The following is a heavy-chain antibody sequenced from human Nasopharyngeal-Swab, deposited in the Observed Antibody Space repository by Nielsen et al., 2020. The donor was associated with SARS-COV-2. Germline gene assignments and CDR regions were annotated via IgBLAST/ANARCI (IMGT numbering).Heavy chain of an antibody. V-gene: IGHV3-23*01. J-gene: IGHJ6*02. CDR2: IARSGTTT. D-gene: IGHD6-19*01. CDR1: GFTFSNSD. Sequence: GGSLRPSCAASGFTFSNSDMSWVRQAPGKGLEWVSGIARSGTTTYYADSVKGRFTISRDNSKNTLYLQMNSLRAEDTALYYCTKDSGWLATFWGQGTAVTVSS. CDR3: TKDSGWLATF.